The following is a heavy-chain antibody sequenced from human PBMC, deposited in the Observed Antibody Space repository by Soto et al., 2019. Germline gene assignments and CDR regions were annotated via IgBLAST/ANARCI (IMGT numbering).Heavy chain of an antibody. Sequence: SGPTLVNPTPTVTLTCTFSGFSLSTSGAGVGWIRQPPPKALEWLAVVYWDDDKRYSPSLKSRLTITKDTSKNQVVLTMTNMDPVDTATDYCSYRLYGGCLTFSYYDYWGPGTLVPVSS. D-gene: IGHD2-15*01. V-gene: IGHV2-5*02. CDR2: VYWDDDK. J-gene: IGHJ4*01. CDR3: SYRLYGGCLTFSYYDY. CDR1: GFSLSTSGAG.